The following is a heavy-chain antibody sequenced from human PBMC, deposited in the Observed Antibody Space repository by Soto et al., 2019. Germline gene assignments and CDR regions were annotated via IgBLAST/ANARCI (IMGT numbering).Heavy chain of an antibody. J-gene: IGHJ6*02. V-gene: IGHV1-46*01. CDR3: ARDFGADSGSYYYYGMDV. Sequence: ASVKVSCKASGYTFTSYYMHWVRQAPGQGLEWMGIINPSGGSTSYAQKFQGRVTMTRDTSTSTVYMELSSLRSEDTAVYYCARDFGADSGSYYYYGMDVWGQGTTVTVSS. CDR2: INPSGGST. CDR1: GYTFTSYY. D-gene: IGHD1-26*01.